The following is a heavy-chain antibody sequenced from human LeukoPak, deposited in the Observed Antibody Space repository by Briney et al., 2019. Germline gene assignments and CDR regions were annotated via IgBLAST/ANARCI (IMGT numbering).Heavy chain of an antibody. CDR2: IYYSGST. CDR3: ARATDRSGYYYRGATRYLFDY. Sequence: SETLSLTCTVSGGSISSHYWSWIRQPPGKGLEWIGYIYYSGSTNYNPSLKSRVTISVDTSKNQFSLKLSSVTAADTAVYYCARATDRSGYYYRGATRYLFDYWGQGTLVTVSS. CDR1: GGSISSHY. V-gene: IGHV4-59*11. D-gene: IGHD3-22*01. J-gene: IGHJ4*02.